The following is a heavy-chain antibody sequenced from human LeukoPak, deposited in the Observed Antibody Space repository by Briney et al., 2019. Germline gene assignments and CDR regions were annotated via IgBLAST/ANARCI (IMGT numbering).Heavy chain of an antibody. J-gene: IGHJ5*02. Sequence: SQTLSLTCTVSGGSISSGSYCWSWIRQPAGKGLEWIGRIYTSGSANYNPSLKSRVTISVDTSKNQFSLKLSSVTAADTAVYYCARDRAYDYVWGSYRYIWFDPWGQGTLVTVSS. D-gene: IGHD3-16*02. V-gene: IGHV4-61*02. CDR1: GGSISSGSYC. CDR2: IYTSGSA. CDR3: ARDRAYDYVWGSYRYIWFDP.